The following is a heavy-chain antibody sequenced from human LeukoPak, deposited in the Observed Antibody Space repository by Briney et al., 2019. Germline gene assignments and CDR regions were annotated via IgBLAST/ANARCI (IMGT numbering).Heavy chain of an antibody. CDR3: ARGRRDGYTLDY. CDR2: INSDGSST. CDR1: GFTFSSYW. J-gene: IGHJ4*02. D-gene: IGHD5-24*01. V-gene: IGHV3-74*01. Sequence: GGSLRLSCAASGFTFSSYWMPWVRQAPGKGLVWVSRINSDGSSTSYADSVKGRFTISRDNAKNTLYLQMNSLRAEDTAVYYCARGRRDGYTLDYWGQGTLVTVSS.